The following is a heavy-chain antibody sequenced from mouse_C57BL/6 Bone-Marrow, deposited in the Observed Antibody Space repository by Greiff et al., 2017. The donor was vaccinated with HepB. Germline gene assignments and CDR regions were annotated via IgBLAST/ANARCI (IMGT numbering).Heavy chain of an antibody. J-gene: IGHJ4*01. CDR1: GFSFNTYA. Sequence: EVQVVESGGGLVQPKGSLKLSCAASGFSFNTYAMNWVRQAPGKGLEWVARIRSKSNNYATYYADSVKDRFTISRDDSESMLYLQMNNLKTEDTAMYYCVRHVSHYSKADYAMDYWGQGTSVTVSS. CDR2: IRSKSNNYAT. D-gene: IGHD2-5*01. V-gene: IGHV10-1*01. CDR3: VRHVSHYSKADYAMDY.